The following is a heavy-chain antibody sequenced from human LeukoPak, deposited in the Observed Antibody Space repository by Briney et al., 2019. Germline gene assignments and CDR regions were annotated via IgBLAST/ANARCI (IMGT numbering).Heavy chain of an antibody. Sequence: GGSLRLSCAASGFTFSNAWMSWVLQAPGKGLEWVGRIKSKTDGGTTDYTAPVKGRFTISRDDSKNTLYLQMNSLKTEDTAVYYCTTGPFDYYGSASYLANGMDVWGQGTTVTVSS. CDR3: TTGPFDYYGSASYLANGMDV. V-gene: IGHV3-15*01. J-gene: IGHJ6*02. CDR1: GFTFSNAW. CDR2: IKSKTDGGTT. D-gene: IGHD3-10*01.